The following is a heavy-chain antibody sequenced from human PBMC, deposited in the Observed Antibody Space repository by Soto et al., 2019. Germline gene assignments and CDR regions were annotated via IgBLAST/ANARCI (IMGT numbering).Heavy chain of an antibody. Sequence: GGSLRLSCAASGFTFSSYAMHWVRQAPGKGLEWVSAITGSGGNTYYADSVKGRFTISRDNSKNTLYLQMNSLRAEDTAVYYCAKVPLVTDYYYYYYMDVWGKGTTVTVSS. CDR2: ITGSGGNT. V-gene: IGHV3-23*01. D-gene: IGHD6-13*01. J-gene: IGHJ6*03. CDR3: AKVPLVTDYYYYYYMDV. CDR1: GFTFSSYA.